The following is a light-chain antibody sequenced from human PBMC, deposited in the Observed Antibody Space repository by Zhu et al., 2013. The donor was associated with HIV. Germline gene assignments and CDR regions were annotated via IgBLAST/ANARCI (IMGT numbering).Light chain of an antibody. J-gene: IGKJ1*01. Sequence: DIQMTQSPSSLSTSVGDRVIITCRATHDISNLVAWYQVKPGQPPRLLIYAASTLQSGVPSRFSGSGYGTHFTLTITSLRPEDVATYFCERYDSFPRTFGQGTKVEI. V-gene: IGKV1-27*01. CDR3: ERYDSFPRT. CDR2: AAS. CDR1: HDISNL.